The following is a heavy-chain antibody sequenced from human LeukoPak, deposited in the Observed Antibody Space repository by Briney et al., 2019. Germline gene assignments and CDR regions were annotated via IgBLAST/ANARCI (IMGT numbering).Heavy chain of an antibody. Sequence: GGSLRLSCRGSGFRFGDYAVSWVRQAPGKGLEWLGLIRSKTYGGTTEYAASMKDKVTISRDDSKSIAYLQMNSLRTEDTAVYYCTRSAEWLLAYPSDSWGQGTLVTVSS. D-gene: IGHD3-3*01. V-gene: IGHV3-49*04. J-gene: IGHJ4*02. CDR1: GFRFGDYA. CDR3: TRSAEWLLAYPSDS. CDR2: IRSKTYGGTT.